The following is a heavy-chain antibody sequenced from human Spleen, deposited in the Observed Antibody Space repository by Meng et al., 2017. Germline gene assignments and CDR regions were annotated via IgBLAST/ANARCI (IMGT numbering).Heavy chain of an antibody. D-gene: IGHD6-13*01. CDR3: ARRRAAAGMGY. CDR2: IYHSGST. J-gene: IGHJ4*02. CDR1: GDSVSSANYY. V-gene: IGHV4-4*02. Sequence: QVQLQASGPGLVEPSGTLSLTCAVSGDSVSSANYYWSWIRQPPGKELEWIGEIYHSGSTNYNPSLKSRVTISVDKSKNQFSLKLSSVTAADTAVYYCARRRAAAGMGYWGQGTLVTVSS.